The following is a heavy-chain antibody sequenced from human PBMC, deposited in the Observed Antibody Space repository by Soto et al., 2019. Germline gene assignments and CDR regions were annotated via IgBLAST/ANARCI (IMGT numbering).Heavy chain of an antibody. CDR2: ISGSGGST. V-gene: IGHV3-23*01. CDR1: GFTFSSYA. Sequence: PGGSLRLSXAASGFTFSSYAMSWVRQAPGKGLEWVSAISGSGGSTYYADSVKGRFTISRDNSKNTLYLQMNSLRAEDTAVYYCAKRAKSTYYYDSSGYYSWGQGTLVTVSS. CDR3: AKRAKSTYYYDSSGYYS. D-gene: IGHD3-22*01. J-gene: IGHJ4*02.